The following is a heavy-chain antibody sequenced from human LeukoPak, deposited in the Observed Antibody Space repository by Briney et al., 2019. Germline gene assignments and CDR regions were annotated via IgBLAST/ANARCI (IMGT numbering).Heavy chain of an antibody. Sequence: PGGSLRLSCAASGFTFSSYEMNWVRQAPGKGLEWVSFISSSGSTIYYADSVKGRFTISRDNAKNSLYLQMNSLRAEDTAVYYCARGLGIDAFDIWGQGTMVTVSS. CDR2: ISSSGSTI. J-gene: IGHJ3*02. V-gene: IGHV3-48*03. D-gene: IGHD7-27*01. CDR1: GFTFSSYE. CDR3: ARGLGIDAFDI.